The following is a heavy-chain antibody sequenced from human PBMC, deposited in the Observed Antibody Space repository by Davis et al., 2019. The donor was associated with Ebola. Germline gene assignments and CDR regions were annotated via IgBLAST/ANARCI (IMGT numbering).Heavy chain of an antibody. Sequence: GESLKISCAASGFTFNSYGMHWVRQSPGKGLEWVAFLRYDEGIEYYADSVKGRFTISRDNSKSTLYLQMNSLRVEDTALYYCAREGNYYYNAMDVWGQGTTITVSS. J-gene: IGHJ6*02. CDR1: GFTFNSYG. V-gene: IGHV3-30*02. CDR3: AREGNYYYNAMDV. CDR2: LRYDEGIE.